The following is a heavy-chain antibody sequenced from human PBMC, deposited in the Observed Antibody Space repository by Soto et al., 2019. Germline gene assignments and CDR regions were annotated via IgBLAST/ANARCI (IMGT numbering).Heavy chain of an antibody. V-gene: IGHV1-69*01. CDR3: WKIKRGYYVDY. J-gene: IGHJ4*02. CDR1: GGTFSSYA. D-gene: IGHD3-16*01. CDR2: IIPIFGTA. Sequence: QVQLVQSGAEVKKPGSSVKVSCKASGGTFSSYAISWVRQAPGQGLEWMGGIIPIFGTANYAQKFQGRVTITADESTSNGYMELGRLKSEEPGVDFWWKIKRGYYVDYWGQGTLVTVSS.